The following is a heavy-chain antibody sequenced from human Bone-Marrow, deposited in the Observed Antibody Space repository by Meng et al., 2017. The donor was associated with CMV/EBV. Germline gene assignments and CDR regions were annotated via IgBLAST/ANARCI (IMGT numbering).Heavy chain of an antibody. CDR1: GYTFTGYY. J-gene: IGHJ5*02. D-gene: IGHD6-19*01. V-gene: IGHV1-2*02. Sequence: ASVKVSYKASGYTFTGYYMHWVRQAPGQGLEWMGWINPNSGGTNYAQKFQGRVTMTRDTSISTAFMELSRLRSDDTAVYYCARGVKAVAGTNWFDAWGQGTLVTVSS. CDR2: INPNSGGT. CDR3: ARGVKAVAGTNWFDA.